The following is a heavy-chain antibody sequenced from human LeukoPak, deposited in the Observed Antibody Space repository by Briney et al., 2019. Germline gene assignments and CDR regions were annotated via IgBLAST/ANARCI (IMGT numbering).Heavy chain of an antibody. CDR1: GYTFTGYY. J-gene: IGHJ4*02. Sequence: EASVKVSCKASGYTFTGYYMHWVRQAPGQGLEWMGWINPNSGGTKYAQKFQGRVTMTRDTSISTAYMELSRLRSDDTAVYYCARVRRYCSGGSCYSAYYFDYWGQGTLVTVSS. D-gene: IGHD2-15*01. CDR2: INPNSGGT. V-gene: IGHV1-2*02. CDR3: ARVRRYCSGGSCYSAYYFDY.